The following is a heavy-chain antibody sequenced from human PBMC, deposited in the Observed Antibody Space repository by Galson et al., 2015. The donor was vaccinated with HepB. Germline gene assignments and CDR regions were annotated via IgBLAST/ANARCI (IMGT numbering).Heavy chain of an antibody. J-gene: IGHJ4*02. CDR3: VKGAPGADS. CDR1: GITFSDSY. D-gene: IGHD1-14*01. V-gene: IGHV3-11*03. Sequence: SLRLSCAVSGITFSDSYMSWLRQAPGEGLEWVSYISGGGSHTNYVDSVKGRFAISRDNAKNSLYLQMNSLRAEDTAVYYCVKGAPGADSWGQGTLVTVSS. CDR2: ISGGGSHT.